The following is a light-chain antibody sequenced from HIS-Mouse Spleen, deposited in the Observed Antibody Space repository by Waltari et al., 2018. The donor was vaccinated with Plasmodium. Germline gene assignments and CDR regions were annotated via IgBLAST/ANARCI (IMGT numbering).Light chain of an antibody. CDR2: EDS. V-gene: IGLV3-10*01. Sequence: SYELTQQPSVSVSPGQTARITRSGDALPKNYAYWYQQKSGQAPVLVIYEDSKRPSGIPERFSGSSSGTMATLTISGAQVEDEADYYCYSTDSSGNHRGVFGGGTKLTVL. J-gene: IGLJ2*01. CDR3: YSTDSSGNHRGV. CDR1: ALPKNY.